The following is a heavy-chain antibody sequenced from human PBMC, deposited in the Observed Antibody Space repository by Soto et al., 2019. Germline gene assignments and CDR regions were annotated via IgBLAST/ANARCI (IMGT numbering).Heavy chain of an antibody. D-gene: IGHD3-3*01. V-gene: IGHV3-48*02. CDR1: GFTFSSYS. J-gene: IGHJ4*02. Sequence: GALRLSCAASGFTFSSYSMNWVRQAPGKGLEWVSYISSSSSTIYYADSVKGRFTISRDNAKNSLYLQMNSLRDEDTAVYYCARMYYDFWSGYYYWGQGTLVTVSS. CDR3: ARMYYDFWSGYYY. CDR2: ISSSSSTI.